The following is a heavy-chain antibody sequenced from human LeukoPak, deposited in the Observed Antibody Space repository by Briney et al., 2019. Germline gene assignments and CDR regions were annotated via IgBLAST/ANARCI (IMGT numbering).Heavy chain of an antibody. CDR3: ARQPGGKAAFAL. V-gene: IGHV4-59*08. Sequence: SETLTVTCTVSGGSINSYYWSWIRQPPGKGLEWIAYIYYSGSTNYNPSLKSRVTISVDTSRNQFSLTLSSVTAADTAVYYCARQPGGKAAFALWGQGTMVTVSS. CDR1: GGSINSYY. D-gene: IGHD1-14*01. CDR2: IYYSGST. J-gene: IGHJ3*01.